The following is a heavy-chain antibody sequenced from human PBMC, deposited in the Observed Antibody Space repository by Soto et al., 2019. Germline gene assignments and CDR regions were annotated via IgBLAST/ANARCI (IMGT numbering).Heavy chain of an antibody. Sequence: ASVKVSCKASGYTFTSYGISWVRQAPGQGLEWMGWISAYNGNTNYAQKLQGRVTMTTDTSTSTAYMELRSLRSDDTAVYYCARDRVNCSGGSCYVYWFDPWGQGTLVTVSS. CDR3: ARDRVNCSGGSCYVYWFDP. D-gene: IGHD2-15*01. V-gene: IGHV1-18*01. J-gene: IGHJ5*02. CDR1: GYTFTSYG. CDR2: ISAYNGNT.